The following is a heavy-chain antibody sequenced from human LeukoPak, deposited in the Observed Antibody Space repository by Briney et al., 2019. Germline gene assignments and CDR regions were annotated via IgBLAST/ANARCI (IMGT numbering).Heavy chain of an antibody. Sequence: PGGSLRLSCAASGFTFSNYGMTWVRQAPGKGLEWVSEISGSGADTYYADSVKGRFTISRDNSKSTLFLQVNSLRAEDTAVYYCAKYDSFDHYYDSGGRFDFWGQGTLVTVSS. CDR3: AKYDSFDHYYDSGGRFDF. D-gene: IGHD3-22*01. CDR1: GFTFSNYG. J-gene: IGHJ4*02. CDR2: ISGSGADT. V-gene: IGHV3-23*01.